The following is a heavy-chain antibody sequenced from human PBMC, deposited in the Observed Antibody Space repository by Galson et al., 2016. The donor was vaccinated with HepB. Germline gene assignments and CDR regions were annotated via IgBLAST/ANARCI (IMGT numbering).Heavy chain of an antibody. CDR3: ARGAAVGTPEKYYYGMDV. Sequence: SVKVSCKASGGTFNSYAISWVRQAPGQGLEWMGGIIPLFGAPNYAQKFQGRLTITADKSTSTAYMELSSLRYEDTALYYCARGAAVGTPEKYYYGMDVWGQGTTVTVSS. D-gene: IGHD6-13*01. J-gene: IGHJ6*02. CDR1: GGTFNSYA. CDR2: IIPLFGAP. V-gene: IGHV1-69*06.